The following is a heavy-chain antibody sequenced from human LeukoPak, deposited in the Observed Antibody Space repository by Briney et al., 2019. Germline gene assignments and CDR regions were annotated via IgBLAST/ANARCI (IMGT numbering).Heavy chain of an antibody. V-gene: IGHV3-23*01. CDR3: AKDTANRDFWSGYSDY. Sequence: GGSLRFSCAASGFTFSSYAMSWVRQAPGKGLEWVPAISGSGGSTYYADSVKGRFTISRDNSKNTLYLQMNSLRAEDTAVYYCAKDTANRDFWSGYSDYWGQGTLVTVSS. D-gene: IGHD3-3*01. CDR1: GFTFSSYA. CDR2: ISGSGGST. J-gene: IGHJ4*02.